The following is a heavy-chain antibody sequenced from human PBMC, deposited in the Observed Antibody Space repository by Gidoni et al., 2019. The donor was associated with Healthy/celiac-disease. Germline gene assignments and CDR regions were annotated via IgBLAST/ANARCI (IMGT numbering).Heavy chain of an antibody. V-gene: IGHV3-15*01. CDR3: TTEEWLLGAYYGMDV. CDR2: IKSKTDGGTT. J-gene: IGHJ6*02. Sequence: EVQLVESGGGVVKPGGSLDSPWPPLDFPLVTAGMSWVRQAPGKGLEWVGRIKSKTDGGTTDYAAPVKGRFTISRDDSKNTLYLQMNSLKTEDTAVYYCTTEEWLLGAYYGMDVWGQGTTVTVSS. CDR1: DFPLVTAG. D-gene: IGHD3-3*01.